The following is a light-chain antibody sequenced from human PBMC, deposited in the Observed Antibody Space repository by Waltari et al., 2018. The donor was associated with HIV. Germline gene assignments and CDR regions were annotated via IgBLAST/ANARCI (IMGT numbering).Light chain of an antibody. CDR1: SDVGGYDY. CDR3: CSYAGTYTYV. CDR2: DVG. Sequence: SDVGGYDYVSWFQQHPDKAPKLIIYDVGQRPSGVPDRFSGSKSGNTAFLTISGLQAEDEADYYCCSYAGTYTYVFGSGTEVTAL. V-gene: IGLV2-11*01. J-gene: IGLJ1*01.